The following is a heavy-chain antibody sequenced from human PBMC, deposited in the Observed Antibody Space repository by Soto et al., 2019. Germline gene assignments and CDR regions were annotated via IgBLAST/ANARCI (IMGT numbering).Heavy chain of an antibody. V-gene: IGHV4-30-4*01. CDR2: IYYTGST. D-gene: IGHD6-13*01. CDR3: ARHSQYSSTWPGHDFDY. Sequence: PSETLSLTCTVSGGSISSGDYYWSWIRQPPGKGLEWIGYIYYTGSTYYNPSLKSRVTISVDTSNNQFSLKLRSVTAADTAVYYCARHSQYSSTWPGHDFDYWGQGALVTVSS. J-gene: IGHJ4*02. CDR1: GGSISSGDYY.